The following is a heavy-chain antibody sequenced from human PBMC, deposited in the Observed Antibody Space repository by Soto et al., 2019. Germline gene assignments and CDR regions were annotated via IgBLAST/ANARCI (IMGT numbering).Heavy chain of an antibody. CDR2: IYYSGSP. CDR3: AGDNYGSGSNNGFDP. Sequence: QVQLQESGPGLVKPSQTLSLTCTVSGGSISSGGDYWSLIRQHPGKAPEWSGYIYYSGSPYYNPSLNRRVTISVDTYKNQFSLKMSSVTAADTAVYYCAGDNYGSGSNNGFDPWGQGTLVTVSS. J-gene: IGHJ5*02. CDR1: GGSISSGGDY. V-gene: IGHV4-31*03. D-gene: IGHD3-10*01.